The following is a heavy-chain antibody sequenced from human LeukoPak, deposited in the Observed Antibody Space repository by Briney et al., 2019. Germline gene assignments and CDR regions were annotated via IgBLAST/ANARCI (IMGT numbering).Heavy chain of an antibody. J-gene: IGHJ4*02. Sequence: SETLSLTCAVYGGSFSGSYWSWVRQPPGKGLEWLGEINHSGSTNYNPSLKSRVTISVDTSKNQFSLKLSSVTAADSAVYYCARGGSLYYYDSSGYYYQPYPETKFDYWGQGTLVTVSS. CDR3: ARGGSLYYYDSSGYYYQPYPETKFDY. V-gene: IGHV4-34*01. CDR2: INHSGST. D-gene: IGHD3-22*01. CDR1: GGSFSGSY.